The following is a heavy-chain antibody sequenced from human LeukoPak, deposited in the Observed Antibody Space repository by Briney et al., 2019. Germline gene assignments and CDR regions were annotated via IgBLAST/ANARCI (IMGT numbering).Heavy chain of an antibody. CDR1: GFTFSSYG. J-gene: IGHJ4*02. D-gene: IGHD2-21*01. V-gene: IGHV3-33*01. Sequence: GGSLRLSCAAPGFTFSSYGMHWVRQAPGKGLEWVAIIWYDGSNEYYADSVKGRFTISRDNSKNTLYLQMNSLRAGDTAVYYCARALWPYYFDYWGQGTLVTVSS. CDR2: IWYDGSNE. CDR3: ARALWPYYFDY.